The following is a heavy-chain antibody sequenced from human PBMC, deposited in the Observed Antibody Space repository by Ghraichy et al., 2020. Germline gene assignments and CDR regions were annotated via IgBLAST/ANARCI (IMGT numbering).Heavy chain of an antibody. V-gene: IGHV4-59*08. CDR2: IYYTGNT. CDR3: ARRGRGYSLYFYGLDV. Sequence: SETLSLTCTVSGGSMRNNFWSWIRQPPGEGLEWIGYIYYTGNTNSTPSLKSRATISLDTSKNQFSLTLTSLTAADTAVYYCARRGRGYSLYFYGLDVWGQGTTVTVSS. CDR1: GGSMRNNF. J-gene: IGHJ6*01. D-gene: IGHD5-18*01.